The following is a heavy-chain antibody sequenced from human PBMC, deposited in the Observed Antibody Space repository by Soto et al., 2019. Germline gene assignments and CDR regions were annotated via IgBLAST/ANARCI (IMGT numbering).Heavy chain of an antibody. V-gene: IGHV1-69*13. CDR3: ARGTWNDEYYYYYGMDV. CDR1: GGTFSSYA. J-gene: IGHJ6*02. D-gene: IGHD1-1*01. CDR2: IIPIFGTA. Sequence: ASVKVSCKASGGTFSSYAISWVRQAPGQGLEWMGGIIPIFGTANYAQKFQGRVTITADESTSTAYMELSSLRSEDTAVYYCARGTWNDEYYYYYGMDVWGQGTTVTVS.